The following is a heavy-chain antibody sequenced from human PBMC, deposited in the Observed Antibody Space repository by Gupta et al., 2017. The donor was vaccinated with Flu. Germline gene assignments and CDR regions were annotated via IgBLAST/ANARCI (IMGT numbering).Heavy chain of an antibody. D-gene: IGHD6-19*01. V-gene: IGHV1-3*01. CDR1: GYTFTSYA. CDR3: ARQAVGGGWFDP. Sequence: QVQLVQSGAEVKKPGASVKVSCKASGYTFTSYAMHWVRQAPGQRLEWMGWINAGNGNTKYSQKFQGRVTITRDTSASTAYMELSSLRSEDTAVYYCARQAVGGGWFDPWGQGTLVTFSS. CDR2: INAGNGNT. J-gene: IGHJ5*02.